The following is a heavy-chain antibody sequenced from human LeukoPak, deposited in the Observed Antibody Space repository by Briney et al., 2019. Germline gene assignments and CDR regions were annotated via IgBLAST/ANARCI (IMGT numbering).Heavy chain of an antibody. J-gene: IGHJ4*02. CDR3: ARDRWLRSPGY. D-gene: IGHD5-12*01. Sequence: SETLSLTCTVSGYSISSGYYWGWIRQPPGKGLEWIGSIYHSGSTYYNPSLKSRVTISVDTSKNQFSLKLSSVTAADTAVYYCARDRWLRSPGYWGQGTLVTVSS. CDR1: GYSISSGYY. V-gene: IGHV4-38-2*02. CDR2: IYHSGST.